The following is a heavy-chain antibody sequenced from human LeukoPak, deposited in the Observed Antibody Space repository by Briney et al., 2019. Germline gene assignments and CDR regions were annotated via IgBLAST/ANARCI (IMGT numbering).Heavy chain of an antibody. V-gene: IGHV1-69*06. Sequence: SVKVSCKASGYTFTSYGISWVRQAPGQGLEWMGGIIPIFGTANYAQKFQGRVTITADKSTSTAYMELSSLRSEDTAVYYCARTEYYYGSGSRPIRYSDYWGQGTLVTVSS. CDR1: GYTFTSYG. D-gene: IGHD3-10*01. CDR2: IIPIFGTA. CDR3: ARTEYYYGSGSRPIRYSDY. J-gene: IGHJ4*02.